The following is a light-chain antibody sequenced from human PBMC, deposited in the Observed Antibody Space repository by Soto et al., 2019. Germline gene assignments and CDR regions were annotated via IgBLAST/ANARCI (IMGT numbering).Light chain of an antibody. CDR3: HQRQSWPRT. V-gene: IGKV3-11*01. CDR2: QTS. J-gene: IGKJ1*01. Sequence: ENMLTQSAATLSSFPGDRVTLSCRASQYINTRLAWYQHRPGQAPRLLIYQTSIRAAGIPARFSASGSGTDFTLTICDVQPEDFALYYCHQRQSWPRTFGQGTKVDI. CDR1: QYINTR.